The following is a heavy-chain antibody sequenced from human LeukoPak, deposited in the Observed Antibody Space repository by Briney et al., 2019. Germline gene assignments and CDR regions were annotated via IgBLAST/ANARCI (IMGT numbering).Heavy chain of an antibody. J-gene: IGHJ4*02. CDR1: GDSINTGSHF. Sequence: SQTPSLTCSVSGDSINTGSHFWSWVRQPPGKGLEWIGRLISSGNRATTNYNPSLKSRVVISVDTSKNHFSLNLNSVTAADTAVYFCARDWWGLEYWGQGILVTVSS. D-gene: IGHD2-21*02. CDR3: ARDWWGLEY. CDR2: LISSGNRATT. V-gene: IGHV4-31*03.